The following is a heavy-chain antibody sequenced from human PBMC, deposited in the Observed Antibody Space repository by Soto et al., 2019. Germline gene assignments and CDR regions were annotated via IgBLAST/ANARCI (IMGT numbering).Heavy chain of an antibody. CDR3: ARSGGLDRDFNY. V-gene: IGHV1-69*13. CDR1: GGTFSSDS. Sequence: GAPVKVSCKASGGTFSSDSFRWVRQAPGQGLEWMGGIIPMFDTPIYAQKFQDRVTITADESTSTAYMQLSSLRSGDTAVYYCARSGGLDRDFNYWGQGSLVTVSS. CDR2: IIPMFDTP. J-gene: IGHJ4*02. D-gene: IGHD2-15*01.